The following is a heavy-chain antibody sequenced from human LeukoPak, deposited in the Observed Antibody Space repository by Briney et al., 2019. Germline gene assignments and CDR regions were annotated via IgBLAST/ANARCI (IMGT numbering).Heavy chain of an antibody. D-gene: IGHD6-19*01. CDR3: ATSSSGARAYFDY. CDR2: ISGASSTT. J-gene: IGHJ4*02. Sequence: PGGCLRLSCAASGFTFSTYAMSWVRQAPGKGLEWLSTISGASSTTYYADSVKGRFTFSRDNSHNTLYLQVNSLRVEDTAVYYCATSSSGARAYFDYWGQGALVTVSS. V-gene: IGHV3-23*01. CDR1: GFTFSTYA.